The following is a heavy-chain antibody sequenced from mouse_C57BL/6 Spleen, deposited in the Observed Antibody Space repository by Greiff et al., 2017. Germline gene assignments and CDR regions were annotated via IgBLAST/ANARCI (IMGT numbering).Heavy chain of an antibody. CDR2: ISDGGSYT. V-gene: IGHV5-4*01. D-gene: IGHD3-2*02. CDR3: AREGAAQATRAMDY. CDR1: GFTFSSYA. J-gene: IGHJ4*01. Sequence: EVQVVESGGGLVKPGGSLKLSCAASGFTFSSYAMSWVRQTPEKRLEWVATISDGGSYTYYPDNVKGRFTISRDNAKNNLYLQMSHLKSEDTAMXYCAREGAAQATRAMDYWGQGTSVTVSS.